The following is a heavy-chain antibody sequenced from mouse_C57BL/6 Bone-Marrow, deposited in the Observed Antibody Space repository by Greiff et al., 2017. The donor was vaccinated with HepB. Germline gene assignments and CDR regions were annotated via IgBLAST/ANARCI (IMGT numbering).Heavy chain of an antibody. CDR1: GFTFSDYY. V-gene: IGHV5-12*01. D-gene: IGHD1-1*01. J-gene: IGHJ3*01. Sequence: EVQLVESGGGLVQPGGSLKLSCAASGFTFSDYYMYWVRQTPEKRLEWVAYISNGGGSTYYPDTVKGRFTISRDNAKNTLYLQMSRLKSEDTAMYYCARQGVYYGSSSFAYWGQGTLVTVSA. CDR2: ISNGGGST. CDR3: ARQGVYYGSSSFAY.